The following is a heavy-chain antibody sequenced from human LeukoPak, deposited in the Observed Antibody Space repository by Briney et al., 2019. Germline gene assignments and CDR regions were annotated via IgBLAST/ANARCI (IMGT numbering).Heavy chain of an antibody. CDR1: GYTFTSYG. CDR2: ISAYNGNT. V-gene: IGHV1-18*01. J-gene: IGHJ3*02. CDR3: ARVLYGSGIFYNEAAFDI. Sequence: GASVKVSCKASGYTFTSYGISWVRQAPGQGLEWMGWISAYNGNTNYAQKLQGRVTMTTDTSTSTAYMELRSLRSDDTAVYYCARVLYGSGIFYNEAAFDIWGQGTMVTVSS. D-gene: IGHD3-10*01.